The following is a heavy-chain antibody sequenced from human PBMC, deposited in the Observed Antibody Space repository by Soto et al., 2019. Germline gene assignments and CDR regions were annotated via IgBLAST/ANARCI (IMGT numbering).Heavy chain of an antibody. CDR2: IYYSGST. CDR1: GGSIRSYY. Sequence: SETLSLTCTVSGGSIRSYYWSRIRQPPGKGLEWIGYIYYSGSTNYNPSLKSRVTISVDTSKNQFSLKLSSVTAADTAVYYCARSSSSCFDYWGQGTLVTVSS. V-gene: IGHV4-59*01. J-gene: IGHJ4*02. CDR3: ARSSSSCFDY. D-gene: IGHD6-13*01.